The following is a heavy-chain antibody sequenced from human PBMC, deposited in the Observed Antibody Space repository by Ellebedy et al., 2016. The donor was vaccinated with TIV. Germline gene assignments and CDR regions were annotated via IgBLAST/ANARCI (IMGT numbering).Heavy chain of an antibody. D-gene: IGHD6-19*01. CDR2: INQSGRT. V-gene: IGHV4-34*01. Sequence: GSLRLSCVGSGFSFSRYAMNWVRQAPGKGLEWIGEINQSGRTNYNPSLDKGRVTISVDTSKNQFSLRLSSVTAADTAVYYCAEGRSGWYYFDYWGQGTPVTVSS. CDR3: AEGRSGWYYFDY. CDR1: GFSFSRYA. J-gene: IGHJ4*02.